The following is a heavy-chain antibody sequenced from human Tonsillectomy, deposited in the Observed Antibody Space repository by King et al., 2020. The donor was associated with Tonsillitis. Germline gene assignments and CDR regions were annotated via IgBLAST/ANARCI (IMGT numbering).Heavy chain of an antibody. D-gene: IGHD3-22*01. Sequence: VQLVESGAEVKKPGSSVKVSCKASGGTFSSYAISWVRQAPGQGLEWMGGIIPIFGTANYAQKFQGRVTITADESTSTAYMELSSLRSEDTAVYYCARPQGYYYDRSGYPPYYYAMDVWGQGTTVTVSS. CDR2: IIPIFGTA. CDR3: ARPQGYYYDRSGYPPYYYAMDV. J-gene: IGHJ6*02. CDR1: GGTFSSYA. V-gene: IGHV1-69*01.